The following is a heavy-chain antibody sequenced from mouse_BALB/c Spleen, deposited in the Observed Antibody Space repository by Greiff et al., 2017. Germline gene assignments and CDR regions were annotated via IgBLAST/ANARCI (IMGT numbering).Heavy chain of an antibody. CDR1: GFTFSSYA. J-gene: IGHJ2*01. V-gene: IGHV5-9-3*01. Sequence: EVHLVESGGGLVKPGGSLKLSCAASGFTFSSYAMSWVRQTPEKRLEWVATISSGGSYTYYPDSVKGRFTISRDNAKNTLYLQMSSLRSEDTAMYYCASLTGTEYYFDYWGQGTTLTVSS. D-gene: IGHD4-1*01. CDR2: ISSGGSYT. CDR3: ASLTGTEYYFDY.